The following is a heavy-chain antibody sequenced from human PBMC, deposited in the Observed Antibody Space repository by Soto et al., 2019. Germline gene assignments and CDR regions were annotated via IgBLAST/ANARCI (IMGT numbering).Heavy chain of an antibody. CDR1: GYTFTSHG. CDR2: ISAYNGNT. Sequence: ASVKVSCKASGYTFTSHGISWVRQAPGQRLEWMGWISAYNGNTNYAQKLQGRVTMTTDTSTSPANMELRSLRSDHPAVYYCARVAPPYYDFWSGYQPNWFDPWVQGTLVTVSS. V-gene: IGHV1-18*04. J-gene: IGHJ5*02. D-gene: IGHD3-3*01. CDR3: ARVAPPYYDFWSGYQPNWFDP.